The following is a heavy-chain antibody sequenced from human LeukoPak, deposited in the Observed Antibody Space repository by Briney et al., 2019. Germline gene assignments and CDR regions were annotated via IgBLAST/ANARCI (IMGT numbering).Heavy chain of an antibody. Sequence: GGSLRLSCAASGFTFSSYEMNWVRQAPGKGLEYVSAISSNGGSTYYANSVKGRFTISRDNSKNTLYLQMGSLRAKDMAVYYCARSSLLWFGESSQSFDYWGQGTLVTVSS. J-gene: IGHJ4*02. CDR3: ARSSLLWFGESSQSFDY. CDR2: ISSNGGST. V-gene: IGHV3-64*01. CDR1: GFTFSSYE. D-gene: IGHD3-10*01.